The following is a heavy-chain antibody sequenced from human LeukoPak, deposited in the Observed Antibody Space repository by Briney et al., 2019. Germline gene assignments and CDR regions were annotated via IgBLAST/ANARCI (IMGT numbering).Heavy chain of an antibody. J-gene: IGHJ4*02. Sequence: ASVKVSCKASGYTFAAHHIHWVRQAPGQGLEWMGWILPDGRDTKYSQKLRDRMTLTTDTSTNTAYMELSRLTPDDTAVYYCSGRYGPGPVWGQGTLISAS. D-gene: IGHD3-10*01. V-gene: IGHV1-2*02. CDR1: GYTFAAHH. CDR2: ILPDGRDT. CDR3: SGRYGPGPV.